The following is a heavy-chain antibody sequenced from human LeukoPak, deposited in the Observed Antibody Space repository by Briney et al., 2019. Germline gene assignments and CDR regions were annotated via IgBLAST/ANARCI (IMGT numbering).Heavy chain of an antibody. CDR3: AKVRGTYFAYYYYMDV. D-gene: IGHD3-10*01. CDR1: GGSISNYY. Sequence: SETLSLTCTVSGGSISNYYWSWIRQTPGKGLEWIGYIHNSGSTKYNPSLKSPVSISVDTSKNQFSLKVNSVTAADTAVYYCAKVRGTYFAYYYYMDVWGKGTTVTVSS. J-gene: IGHJ6*03. V-gene: IGHV4-59*01. CDR2: IHNSGST.